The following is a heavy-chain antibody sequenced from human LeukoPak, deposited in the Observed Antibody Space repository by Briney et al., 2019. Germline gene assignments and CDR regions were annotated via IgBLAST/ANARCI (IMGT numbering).Heavy chain of an antibody. J-gene: IGHJ4*02. Sequence: PGGSLRLSCAASGSTFSSYEMNWVRQAPGKGLEWVSGINWNSDSIGYADSVKGRFTISRDNAKNSLYLQMNSLRVEDTAVYYCAKVAKYYYGSETYYFFEHWGQGTPVTASS. CDR2: INWNSDSI. D-gene: IGHD3-10*01. CDR3: AKVAKYYYGSETYYFFEH. CDR1: GSTFSSYE. V-gene: IGHV3-48*03.